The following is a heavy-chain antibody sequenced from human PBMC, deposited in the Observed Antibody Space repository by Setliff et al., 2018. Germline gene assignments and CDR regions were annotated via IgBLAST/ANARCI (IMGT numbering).Heavy chain of an antibody. D-gene: IGHD3-3*01. Sequence: PGGSLRLSCAASGFTFSSYWMSWVRQAPGKGLEWVANIKQDGSEKYYVDSVKGRFTISRDNAKNSLYLQMNSLRAEDTAVYCCAREYYDFWSGYWLSPYYYYYMDVWGKGTTVTVSS. V-gene: IGHV3-7*01. CDR1: GFTFSSYW. J-gene: IGHJ6*03. CDR3: AREYYDFWSGYWLSPYYYYYMDV. CDR2: IKQDGSEK.